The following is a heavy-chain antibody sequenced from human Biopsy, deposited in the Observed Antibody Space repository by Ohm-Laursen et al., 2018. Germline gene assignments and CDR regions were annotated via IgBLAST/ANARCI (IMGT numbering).Heavy chain of an antibody. Sequence: SETLSLTCAVNGESSSGYFWNWIRQPPGKGLEWIGEINQSGSTKYNPSLKSRVTISVDTSKNQFSLKVRSVTAADTAVYYCVRGVDYYDPYHYYALDVWGQGTTVTVSS. CDR2: INQSGST. D-gene: IGHD3-22*01. J-gene: IGHJ6*02. CDR3: VRGVDYYDPYHYYALDV. CDR1: GESSSGYF. V-gene: IGHV4-34*01.